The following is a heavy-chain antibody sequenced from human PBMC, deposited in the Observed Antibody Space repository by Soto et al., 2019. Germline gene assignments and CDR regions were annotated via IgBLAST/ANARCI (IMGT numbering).Heavy chain of an antibody. D-gene: IGHD3-22*01. CDR2: ISGSGGST. J-gene: IGHJ6*02. CDR3: GALYYDSSGYYGSYYYGMDV. Sequence: GGSLRLSCAASGFTFSSCAMSWVRQAPGKGLEWVSAISGSGGSTYYADSVKGRFTISRDNSKNTLYLQMNSLRAEDTAVYYCGALYYDSSGYYGSYYYGMDVWGQGTTVTVSS. V-gene: IGHV3-23*01. CDR1: GFTFSSCA.